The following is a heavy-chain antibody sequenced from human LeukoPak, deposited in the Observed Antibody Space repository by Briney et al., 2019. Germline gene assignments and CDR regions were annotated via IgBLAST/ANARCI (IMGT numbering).Heavy chain of an antibody. J-gene: IGHJ3*01. CDR2: ISITSDYI. Sequence: GSLRLSCAATGFTFSSYTMNWVRQAPGKGLEWVSTISITSDYIYYPDSMKGRFTISRDNAKNSLYLQMNSLRAEDTAVYYCARARSSGSHRVVNAFDVWGQGTMVTVSS. CDR1: GFTFSSYT. CDR3: ARARSSGSHRVVNAFDV. V-gene: IGHV3-21*01. D-gene: IGHD1-26*01.